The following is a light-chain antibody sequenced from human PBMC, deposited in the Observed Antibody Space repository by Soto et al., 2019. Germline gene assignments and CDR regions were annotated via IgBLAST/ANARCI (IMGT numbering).Light chain of an antibody. V-gene: IGKV3-20*01. Sequence: EIVLTQSPGTLSLSPGERATLSCRASQTVSSNYLAWYQQKPGQAPRLLVYGPSTRATGIPDRFSGRGSGTDFTLTITRLEFGDSAVYYCQQYGDSPKTFGQGTKVEIK. CDR1: QTVSSNY. CDR3: QQYGDSPKT. CDR2: GPS. J-gene: IGKJ1*01.